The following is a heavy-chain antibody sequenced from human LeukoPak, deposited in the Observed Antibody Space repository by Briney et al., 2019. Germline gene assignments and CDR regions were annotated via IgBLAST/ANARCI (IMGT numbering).Heavy chain of an antibody. Sequence: SETLSLTCTVSGGSISSSSYYWSWIRQPAGKGLEWIGRIYISGSTNYNPSLKSRVTMSVDTSKNQFSLKLSSVTAADTAVYFCARDSGRESVRFLESRWYDPWGQGTLVTVSS. CDR2: IYISGST. CDR1: GGSISSSSYY. D-gene: IGHD3-3*01. CDR3: ARDSGRESVRFLESRWYDP. J-gene: IGHJ5*02. V-gene: IGHV4-61*02.